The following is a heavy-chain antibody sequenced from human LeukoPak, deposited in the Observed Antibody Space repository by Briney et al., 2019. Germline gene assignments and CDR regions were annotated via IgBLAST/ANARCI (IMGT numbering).Heavy chain of an antibody. CDR3: ASKSYYHDSSGYYRDY. J-gene: IGHJ4*02. CDR1: GGSISSSSYY. Sequence: SETLSLTCTVSGGSISSSSYYWGWIRQPPGKGLEWIGSIYYSGSTYYNPSLKSRVTISIDTSKNQFSLKLSSVTAADTAVYYCASKSYYHDSSGYYRDYWGQGNLVTVSS. D-gene: IGHD3-22*01. V-gene: IGHV4-39*07. CDR2: IYYSGST.